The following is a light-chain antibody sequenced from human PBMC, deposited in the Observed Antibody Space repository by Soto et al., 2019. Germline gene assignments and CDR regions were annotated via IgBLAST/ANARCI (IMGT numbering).Light chain of an antibody. V-gene: IGKV3-15*01. CDR1: QSVSSN. Sequence: EIVMTQFPAKLSVSPCDRATLSCRASQSVSSNLAWYQQKPGQAPRLLIYGASTRATGIPARFSGSGSGTEFTLTISSLQPEDFATYYCQQAGTFGQGTKVDIK. CDR3: QQAGT. CDR2: GAS. J-gene: IGKJ1*01.